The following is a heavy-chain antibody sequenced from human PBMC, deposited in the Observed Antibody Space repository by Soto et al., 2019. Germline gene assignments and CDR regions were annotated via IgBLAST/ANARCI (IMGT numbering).Heavy chain of an antibody. CDR2: ISGSGGST. V-gene: IGHV3-23*01. J-gene: IGHJ6*02. Sequence: GGSLRLSCAASGFTFSSYAMSWVRQAPGKGLEWVSVISGSGGSTYYADSVKGRFTISRDNSKNTLYLQMNSLRAEDTAVYYCAKAGDHCSSTSCYTDTAFYGMDVWRQGTTVTVSS. CDR3: AKAGDHCSSTSCYTDTAFYGMDV. D-gene: IGHD2-2*02. CDR1: GFTFSSYA.